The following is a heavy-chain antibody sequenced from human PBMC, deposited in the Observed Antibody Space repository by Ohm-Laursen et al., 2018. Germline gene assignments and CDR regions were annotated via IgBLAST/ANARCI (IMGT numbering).Heavy chain of an antibody. CDR1: GGSISGYY. Sequence: SQTLSLTCTVSGGSISGYYWSWIRQPPGRGLEWIAYIFHNGNAVYNPSLKNRVTISVDMSRNQFSLKLSSVTASDTAVYYCARQVPAATRGRFDNWGQGTLVTVSS. D-gene: IGHD2-2*01. CDR2: IFHNGNA. V-gene: IGHV4-59*01. J-gene: IGHJ5*02. CDR3: ARQVPAATRGRFDN.